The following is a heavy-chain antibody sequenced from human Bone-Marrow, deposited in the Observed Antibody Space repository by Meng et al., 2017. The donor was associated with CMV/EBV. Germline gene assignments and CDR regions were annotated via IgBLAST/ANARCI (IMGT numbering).Heavy chain of an antibody. V-gene: IGHV3-21*01. J-gene: IGHJ6*02. Sequence: GESLKISCAASGFTFSSYSMNWVRQAPGKGLEWVSSISSSSSYIYYADSVKGRFTISRDNAKNSLYLQMNSLRAEDTAVYYCARDSVGYSYGIRPDYYGMDVWGQGTTVTVSS. D-gene: IGHD5-18*01. CDR3: ARDSVGYSYGIRPDYYGMDV. CDR1: GFTFSSYS. CDR2: ISSSSSYI.